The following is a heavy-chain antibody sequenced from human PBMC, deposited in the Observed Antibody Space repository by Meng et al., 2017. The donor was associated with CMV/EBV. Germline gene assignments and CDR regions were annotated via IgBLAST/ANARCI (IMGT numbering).Heavy chain of an antibody. CDR2: IKQDGSEK. J-gene: IGHJ6*02. D-gene: IGHD3-3*01. V-gene: IGHV3-7*01. CDR1: GFTFSSYW. CDR3: ARDVSDFWSGYLPHYYYYYGTDV. Sequence: GGSLRLSCAASGFTFSSYWMSWVRQAPGKGLEWVANIKQDGSEKYYVDSVKGRFTISRDNAKNSLYLQMNSLRAEDTAVYYCARDVSDFWSGYLPHYYYYYGTDVWGQGTTVTVSS.